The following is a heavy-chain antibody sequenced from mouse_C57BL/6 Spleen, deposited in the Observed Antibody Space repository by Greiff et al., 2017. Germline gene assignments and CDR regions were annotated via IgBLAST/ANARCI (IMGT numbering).Heavy chain of an antibody. CDR1: GYTFTSYW. CDR3: ARYGYDDGYYAMDY. J-gene: IGHJ4*01. Sequence: QVHVKQPGTELVKPGASVKLSCKASGYTFTSYWMHWVKQRPGQGLEWIGNINPSNGGTNYNEKFKSKATLTVDKSSSTAYMQLSSLTSEDSAVYYCARYGYDDGYYAMDYWGQGTSVTVSS. D-gene: IGHD2-2*01. CDR2: INPSNGGT. V-gene: IGHV1-53*01.